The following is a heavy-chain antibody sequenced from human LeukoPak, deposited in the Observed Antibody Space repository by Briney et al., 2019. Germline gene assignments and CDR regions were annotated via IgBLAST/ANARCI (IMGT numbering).Heavy chain of an antibody. CDR2: ISGSGGST. J-gene: IGHJ3*01. CDR1: GFIFSNNV. CDR3: ARENSADAFDF. Sequence: GGSLRLSCAASGFIFSNNVMNWVRQAPGKGLEWVSAISGSGGSTYYADSVKGRFTISRDNSENTLYLQMNSLRTEDTAVYYCARENSADAFDFWGRGTMVIVSS. D-gene: IGHD1/OR15-1a*01. V-gene: IGHV3-23*01.